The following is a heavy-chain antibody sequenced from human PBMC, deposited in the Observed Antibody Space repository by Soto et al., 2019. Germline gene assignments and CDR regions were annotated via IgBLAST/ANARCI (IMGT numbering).Heavy chain of an antibody. Sequence: QVQLVQSGAGVKKPGSSVKVSCKASGGTFSSYAISWVRQAPGQGLEWMGGIIPIFGTANYAQKFQGRVTITADESTSTAYMELSSLRSEDTAVYYCASSLVPAAIYYYGMDVWGQGTTVTVSS. V-gene: IGHV1-69*12. D-gene: IGHD2-2*01. CDR1: GGTFSSYA. CDR3: ASSLVPAAIYYYGMDV. J-gene: IGHJ6*02. CDR2: IIPIFGTA.